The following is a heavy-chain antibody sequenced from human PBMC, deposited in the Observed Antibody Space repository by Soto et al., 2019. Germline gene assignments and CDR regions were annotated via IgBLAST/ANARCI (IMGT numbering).Heavy chain of an antibody. CDR3: ARGGGLRFLEWT. D-gene: IGHD3-3*01. Sequence: QVQLVQSGAEVKKPGSSVKVSCKASGGTFSSYTISWVRQAPGQGLEWMGRIIPILGIANYAQKFQGRVTITADKSTSTAYMELSSLRSEDTAVYYCARGGGLRFLEWTWGHGTLVTVSS. J-gene: IGHJ5*01. V-gene: IGHV1-69*02. CDR1: GGTFSSYT. CDR2: IIPILGIA.